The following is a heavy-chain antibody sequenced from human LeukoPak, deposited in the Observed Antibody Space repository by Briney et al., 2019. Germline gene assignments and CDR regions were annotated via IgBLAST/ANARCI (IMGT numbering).Heavy chain of an antibody. CDR1: GFTFNTYW. D-gene: IGHD2/OR15-2a*01. V-gene: IGHV3-74*01. CDR2: INNDGSST. J-gene: IGHJ4*02. Sequence: PGGSLRLSCAASGFTFNTYWMHWVRQAPGKGLVWVSRINNDGSSTNYADSVKGRFTISRDNAKNTLYLQMNSLRAEDTAVYYCARNSAPDYWGQGTLVTVSS. CDR3: ARNSAPDY.